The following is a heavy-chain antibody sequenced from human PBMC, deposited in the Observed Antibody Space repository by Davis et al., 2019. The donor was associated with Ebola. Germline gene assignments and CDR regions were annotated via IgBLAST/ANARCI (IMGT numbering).Heavy chain of an antibody. J-gene: IGHJ4*02. V-gene: IGHV3-11*04. Sequence: PGGSLRLSCAASGFTFRHFDMNWVRQTPGKGLEWLSYISTNDWTTHYADSAKGRFTISRDDAKNSLHLQMNSLRADDTAVYYCTRGGGDGTPSGDLWGQGTPVTVSS. CDR2: ISTNDWTT. CDR1: GFTFRHFD. CDR3: TRGGGDGTPSGDL. D-gene: IGHD3-16*01.